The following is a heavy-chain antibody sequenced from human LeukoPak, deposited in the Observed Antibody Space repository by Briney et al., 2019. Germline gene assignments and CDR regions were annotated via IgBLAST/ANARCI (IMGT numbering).Heavy chain of an antibody. J-gene: IGHJ4*02. D-gene: IGHD4-17*01. V-gene: IGHV3-23*01. CDR3: AKDASYGDDDPFAY. CDR2: ISASGRSI. Sequence: GGSLRLSCSTSGFHFGIYAITGGRQAPVKGLGGVSTISASGRSIFSADAVKGRVTISRDQSRVFLHMNSLRADDTAVYYCAKDASYGDDDPFAYWGQGSLVTVSS. CDR1: GFHFGIYA.